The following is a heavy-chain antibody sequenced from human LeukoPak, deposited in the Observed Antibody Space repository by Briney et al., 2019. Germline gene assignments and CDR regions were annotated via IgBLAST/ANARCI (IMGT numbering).Heavy chain of an antibody. D-gene: IGHD3-22*01. V-gene: IGHV4-39*01. Sequence: SETLSLTCTVSGGSISSSSYYWGWIRQPPGKGLEWIGSIYYSGSTYYNPSLKSRVTISVDTSKNQFALKLSSVTAAATAVYYCARHTDSRGYYGGGYWFDPWGQGTLVTVSS. CDR2: IYYSGST. CDR1: GGSISSSSYY. J-gene: IGHJ5*02. CDR3: ARHTDSRGYYGGGYWFDP.